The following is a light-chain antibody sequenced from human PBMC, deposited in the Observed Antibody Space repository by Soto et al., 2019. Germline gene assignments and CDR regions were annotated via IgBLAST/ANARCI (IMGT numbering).Light chain of an antibody. J-gene: IGKJ1*01. CDR1: QSISVW. CDR3: QQYDSYPWT. CDR2: KAS. Sequence: DIQMTQSPSTLSAFVGDRVTITCRASQSISVWLAWYQQKPGKAPKLLMYKASSLESGVPSRFSGSGSGKEFTLTISSLQSDDFATYYCQQYDSYPWTFGQGTKVEIK. V-gene: IGKV1-5*03.